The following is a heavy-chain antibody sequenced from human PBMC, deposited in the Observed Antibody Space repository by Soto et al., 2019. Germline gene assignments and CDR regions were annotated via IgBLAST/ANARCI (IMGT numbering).Heavy chain of an antibody. CDR1: GFTVSNNY. Sequence: EVQLVESGGGLVQPGGSLRLSCVVSGFTVSNNYISWVRQAPGKGLEWVSVTYSGDTTHYADSVKGRFTVSRDISKNTLYLQMNSLRAEDTAVFYCARFAFNSRFDFWGQGTLVTVSS. CDR2: TYSGDTT. J-gene: IGHJ4*02. V-gene: IGHV3-66*01. D-gene: IGHD1-1*01. CDR3: ARFAFNSRFDF.